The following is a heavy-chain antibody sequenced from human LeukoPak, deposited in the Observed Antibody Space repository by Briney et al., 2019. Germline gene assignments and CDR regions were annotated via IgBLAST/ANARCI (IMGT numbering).Heavy chain of an antibody. D-gene: IGHD2-8*01. Sequence: TGGSLRLSCAASGFIFSNSAMSWVRQAPGKGLEWFSTPGKGLEWFSAISGSGDSTYYADSVRGRFTISRDNSKNTLYLQMNSVRAEDTAVYYCVKGSTNVRPYYFDYWGQGTLVTVSS. V-gene: IGHV3-23*01. J-gene: IGHJ4*02. CDR3: VKGSTNVRPYYFDY. CDR2: ISGSGDST. CDR1: GFIFSNSA.